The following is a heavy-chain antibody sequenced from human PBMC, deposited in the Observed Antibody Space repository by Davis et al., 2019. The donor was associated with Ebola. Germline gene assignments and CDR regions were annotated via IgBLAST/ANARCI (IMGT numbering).Heavy chain of an antibody. CDR2: ISGSGGST. CDR3: AKEYDSSPAPFDY. V-gene: IGHV3-23*01. D-gene: IGHD3-22*01. CDR1: GFTFGDYA. Sequence: GESLKISCTASGFTFGDYAMSWFRQAPGKGLEWVSAISGSGGSTYYADSVKGRFTISRDNSKNTLYLQMNSLRAEDTAVYYCAKEYDSSPAPFDYWGQGTLVTVSS. J-gene: IGHJ4*02.